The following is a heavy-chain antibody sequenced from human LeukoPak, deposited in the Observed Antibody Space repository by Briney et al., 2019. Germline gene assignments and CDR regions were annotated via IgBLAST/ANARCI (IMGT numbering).Heavy chain of an antibody. V-gene: IGHV4-34*01. CDR3: AREPWFGALLRDY. D-gene: IGHD3-10*01. J-gene: IGHJ4*01. Sequence: SETLSLTCAVYGGSFSGHYWSWIRQPPGKGLEWIGEINRSGGTNYNPALKSRVTISVDTSKNQFSLKLSPVPAADTALYYCAREPWFGALLRDYWGPGTLVTVSS. CDR1: GGSFSGHY. CDR2: INRSGGT.